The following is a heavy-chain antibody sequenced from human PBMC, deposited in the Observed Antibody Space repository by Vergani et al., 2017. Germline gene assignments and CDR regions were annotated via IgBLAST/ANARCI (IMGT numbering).Heavy chain of an antibody. V-gene: IGHV4-61*02. CDR1: GGSISSGGHY. D-gene: IGHD5-24*01. CDR2: IYTSGRT. J-gene: IGHJ4*02. Sequence: QLQLQESGSGLVKPSQTLSPTCAVPGGSISSGGHYWSWIRQPAGKGLEWIGRIYTSGRTNYNPSLKSRVTLSVDTSKNQFSLKLSSVTAADTAVYYCARGTGYKLSHCFDSWGQGTLVTVSS. CDR3: ARGTGYKLSHCFDS.